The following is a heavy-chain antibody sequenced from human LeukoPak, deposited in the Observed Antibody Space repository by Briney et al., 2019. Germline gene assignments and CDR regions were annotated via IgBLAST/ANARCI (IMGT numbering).Heavy chain of an antibody. V-gene: IGHV5-10-1*01. CDR3: ARWGKEYCNGGSCLDP. D-gene: IGHD2-15*01. CDR1: GYNFNSYW. J-gene: IGHJ5*02. Sequence: GEPLKISCQASGYNFNSYWITWVRQMPGKGLEWMGRINPSDSYSVYSPSFQGHVTISADKSISTAYMQWSSLRASDTAIYFCARWGKEYCNGGSCLDPWGQGTLVTVSS. CDR2: INPSDSYS.